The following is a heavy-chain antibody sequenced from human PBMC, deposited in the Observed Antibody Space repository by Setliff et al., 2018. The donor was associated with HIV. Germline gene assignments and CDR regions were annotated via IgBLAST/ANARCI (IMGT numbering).Heavy chain of an antibody. CDR3: ARHQAPYYGSSGYNPNWYFDL. CDR2: IIPIFGTA. CDR1: GGTFSSYA. J-gene: IGHJ2*01. V-gene: IGHV1-69*05. Sequence: PSVKVSCKASGGTFSSYAISWVRQAPGQGLEWMGGIIPIFGTANYAQKFQGRVTITTDESTSTAYMELNSLSSEDTAVYYCARHQAPYYGSSGYNPNWYFDLWGRGTLVTVSS. D-gene: IGHD3-22*01.